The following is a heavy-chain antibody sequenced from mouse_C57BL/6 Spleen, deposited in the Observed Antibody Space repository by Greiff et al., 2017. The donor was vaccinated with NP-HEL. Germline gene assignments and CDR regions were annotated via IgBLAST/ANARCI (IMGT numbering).Heavy chain of an antibody. CDR2: IDPYDSET. D-gene: IGHD2-10*01. V-gene: IGHV1-52*01. CDR3: ARSYYGNYYYAMGC. J-gene: IGHJ4*01. Sequence: QVQLQQPGAELVRPGSSVKLSCKASGYTFTSYWMHWVKQRPIQGLEWIGNIDPYDSETHYNQKFKDKATLTVDKSSSTAYMQLSSLTSEDSAVYYCARSYYGNYYYAMGCWGQGTSVTVSS. CDR1: GYTFTSYW.